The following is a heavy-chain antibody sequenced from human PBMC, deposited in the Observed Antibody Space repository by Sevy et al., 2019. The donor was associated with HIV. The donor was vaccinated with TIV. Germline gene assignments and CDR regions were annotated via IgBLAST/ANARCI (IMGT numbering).Heavy chain of an antibody. J-gene: IGHJ4*02. CDR3: AREGGHTAAWSPGNF. V-gene: IGHV3-30*15. Sequence: GGSLRLSCAASGLTFNSHGFHWVRQAPGKGLEWVALISYDGRIKYYADSVKGRFIISRDDARNTLYLQMSGLRAEDTAVYYCAREGGHTAAWSPGNFWGQGTLVTVSS. CDR2: ISYDGRIK. D-gene: IGHD2-15*01. CDR1: GLTFNSHG.